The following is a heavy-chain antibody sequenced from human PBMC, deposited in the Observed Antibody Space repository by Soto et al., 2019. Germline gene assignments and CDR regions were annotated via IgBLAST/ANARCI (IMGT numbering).Heavy chain of an antibody. CDR1: GGSFSNYY. J-gene: IGHJ6*02. CDR3: ARCQYHGSAGFYTIRYFYGVDV. V-gene: IGHV4-34*01. Sequence: SETLSLTCCLSGGSFSNYYWTWIRQPPGAGLEWIGEVNDSGSTSYSPALKSRVTISVDSSKNQFSLILTSITAADRAVYFCARCQYHGSAGFYTIRYFYGVDVWGQGTTVTVSS. CDR2: VNDSGST. D-gene: IGHD3-22*01.